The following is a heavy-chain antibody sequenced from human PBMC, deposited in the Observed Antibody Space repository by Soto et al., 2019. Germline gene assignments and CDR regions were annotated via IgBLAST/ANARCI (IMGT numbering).Heavy chain of an antibody. Sequence: EVQLLESGGGLVQPGGSLRLSCAASGFTFSSYAMSWVRQAPGKGLEWVSAISGSGGSTYYADSVKGRFTISRDNSKNTLDLQMNSLRAEDTAVYYCAKDGYYGDYDGWYFDLWGRGTLVTVSS. CDR1: GFTFSSYA. V-gene: IGHV3-23*01. CDR3: AKDGYYGDYDGWYFDL. D-gene: IGHD4-17*01. CDR2: ISGSGGST. J-gene: IGHJ2*01.